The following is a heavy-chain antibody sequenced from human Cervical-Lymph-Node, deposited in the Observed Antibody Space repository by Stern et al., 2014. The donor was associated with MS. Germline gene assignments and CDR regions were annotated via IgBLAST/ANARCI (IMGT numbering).Heavy chain of an antibody. Sequence: QVQLQESGPGLVKPSQTLSLTCTVSGASISTVGYYWSWIRQHPGKGLEWLAYISYIGSTYYNPSLKSLVSISADTSKNQFSLNLTSVTAADTALYYCARSDRLWGSFDYWGQGTLVAVSS. CDR3: ARSDRLWGSFDY. CDR1: GASISTVGYY. D-gene: IGHD3-16*01. V-gene: IGHV4-31*01. J-gene: IGHJ4*02. CDR2: ISYIGST.